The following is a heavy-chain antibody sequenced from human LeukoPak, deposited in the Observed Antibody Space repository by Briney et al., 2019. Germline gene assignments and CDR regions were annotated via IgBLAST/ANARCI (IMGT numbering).Heavy chain of an antibody. CDR1: GFTFSSCG. Sequence: GSLRLSCAASGFTFSSCGMHWDRQAPGKGLEWVAVISYDGSRKYYADSVKGRFTISRDNSQNTLYLQMNSLRAEDTAVYYCAKGGGSGSYLNWFDPWGQGTLVTVSS. J-gene: IGHJ5*02. D-gene: IGHD3-10*01. V-gene: IGHV3-30*18. CDR3: AKGGGSGSYLNWFDP. CDR2: ISYDGSRK.